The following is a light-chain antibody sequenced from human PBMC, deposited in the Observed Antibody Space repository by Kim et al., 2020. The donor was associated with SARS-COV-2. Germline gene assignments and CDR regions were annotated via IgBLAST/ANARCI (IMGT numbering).Light chain of an antibody. J-gene: IGKJ2*01. V-gene: IGKV1-39*01. CDR2: AAS. CDR3: QQCYSTPYT. Sequence: DIQMTQSPSSLSASVGDRVTIPCRASQSISSYLNWYQQKPGKAPKLLIYAASSLQSGVPSRFSGSGSGTDFTLTISSLQPEDFATYYCQQCYSTPYTFGQGTKVDIK. CDR1: QSISSY.